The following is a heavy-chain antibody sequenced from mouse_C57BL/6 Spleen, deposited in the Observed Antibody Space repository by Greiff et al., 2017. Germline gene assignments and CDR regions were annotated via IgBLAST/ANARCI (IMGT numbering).Heavy chain of an antibody. CDR2: INPNNGGT. CDR1: GYTFTDYN. Sequence: VQLQQSGPELVKPGASVKMSCKASGYTFTDYNMHWVKQSHGKSLEWIGYINPNNGGTSYNQKFKGKATLTVNKYSSTAYMELRSLTSEDSAVYYWAKLWDYVRDAMDYWGQGTSVTVSS. CDR3: AKLWDYVRDAMDY. V-gene: IGHV1-22*01. D-gene: IGHD2-4*01. J-gene: IGHJ4*01.